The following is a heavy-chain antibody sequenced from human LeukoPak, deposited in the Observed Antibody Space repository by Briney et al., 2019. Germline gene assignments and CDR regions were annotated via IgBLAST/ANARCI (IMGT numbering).Heavy chain of an antibody. V-gene: IGHV3-30*02. CDR1: GFTFSSYG. CDR3: AKGVRIQLGSFDY. J-gene: IGHJ4*02. CDR2: IRYDGSNK. D-gene: IGHD5-18*01. Sequence: GGSLRLSCAASGFTFSSYGMHWVRQAPGKGLEWVAFIRYDGSNKYYADSVKGRFTISRDNSKNTLYLQMNSLRAEDTAVYYCAKGVRIQLGSFDYWGQGTLVTVSS.